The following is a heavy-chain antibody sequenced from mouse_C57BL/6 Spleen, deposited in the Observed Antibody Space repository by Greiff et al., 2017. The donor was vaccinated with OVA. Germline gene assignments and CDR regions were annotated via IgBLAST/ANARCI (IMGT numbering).Heavy chain of an antibody. J-gene: IGHJ4*01. CDR3: VKRAAQADYAMYY. CDR1: GYTFTDYY. V-gene: IGHV7-4*01. Sequence: EVQVLESGGGLVQPGASLRLSCEASGYTFTDYYMSWVRKRPGKALEWLALIRHKANGYTTEYNVSVKGRFTNSSYNTQNILYLQMNTLRAEDSATYYCVKRAAQADYAMYYWGQGTSVTVSS. D-gene: IGHD3-2*02. CDR2: IRHKANGYTT.